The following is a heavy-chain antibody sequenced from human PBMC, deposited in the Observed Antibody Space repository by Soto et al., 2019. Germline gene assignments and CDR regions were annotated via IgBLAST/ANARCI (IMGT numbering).Heavy chain of an antibody. V-gene: IGHV3-30*18. CDR3: AKDGAGHLYYYDSSGDYGMDV. Sequence: PGGSLRLACAVSGFTFSSYGVRWVRQSQGKGLEWVAVISYDGSNKYYADSVKGRFTISRDNSKNTLYLQMNSLRAEDTAVYYCAKDGAGHLYYYDSSGDYGMDVWGQGTTVTVSS. J-gene: IGHJ6*02. CDR1: GFTFSSYG. CDR2: ISYDGSNK. D-gene: IGHD3-22*01.